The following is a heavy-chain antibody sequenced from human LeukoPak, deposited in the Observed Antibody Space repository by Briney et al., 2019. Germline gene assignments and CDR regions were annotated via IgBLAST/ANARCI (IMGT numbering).Heavy chain of an antibody. D-gene: IGHD3-22*01. CDR2: ISGGGGST. V-gene: IGHV3-23*01. Sequence: GGSLRLSCAASGFTFSSYAMSWVRQAPGKGLEWVSAISGGGGSTYYADSVKGRFTISRDNSKNTLYLQMNSLRAEDTAVYYCAKVGYDSRAYYFDYWGQGTLVTVSS. CDR1: GFTFSSYA. CDR3: AKVGYDSRAYYFDY. J-gene: IGHJ4*02.